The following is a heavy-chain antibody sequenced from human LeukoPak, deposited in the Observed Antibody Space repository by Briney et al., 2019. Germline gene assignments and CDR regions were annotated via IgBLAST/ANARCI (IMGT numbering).Heavy chain of an antibody. CDR1: GFTFSDSL. V-gene: IGHV3-64*01. J-gene: IGHJ4*02. Sequence: GGSLRLACAASGFTFSDSLMHWVRQDPGKGLEYVSSITSNGVGTGYANSVKGRFTISRDNSKNTPYLHMGSLTAQDMAVYYCARRAGSSGYDIWGRGTLVTVSS. D-gene: IGHD5-12*01. CDR2: ITSNGVGT. CDR3: ARRAGSSGYDI.